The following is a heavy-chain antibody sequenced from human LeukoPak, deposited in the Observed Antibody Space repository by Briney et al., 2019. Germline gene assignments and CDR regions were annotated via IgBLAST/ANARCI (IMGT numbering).Heavy chain of an antibody. CDR2: INTNTGNP. Sequence: GASVKVSCKASGYTFTSYAMNWVRQAPGQGLEWMGWINTNTGNPTYAQGFTGRFVFSLDSSVSKAYLEISSLKTEDTAVYYCARGGQQLDNDFHHWGQGTLVTVSS. V-gene: IGHV7-4-1*02. D-gene: IGHD6-13*01. CDR1: GYTFTSYA. CDR3: ARGGQQLDNDFHH. J-gene: IGHJ1*01.